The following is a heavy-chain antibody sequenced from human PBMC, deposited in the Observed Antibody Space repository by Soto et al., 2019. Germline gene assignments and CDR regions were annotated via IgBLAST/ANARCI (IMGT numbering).Heavy chain of an antibody. CDR1: GFAFSDYT. J-gene: IGHJ4*02. V-gene: IGHV3-23*01. CDR2: IFSRFFTGSGNT. Sequence: GGPLRLSFSASGFAFSDYTMGWVRRTPGKGLEWVSTIFSRFFTGSGNTAYADSVTGRFTISRDNSQNMLFLQMNSLGVEDAAVYYCARDRQPDGIWTFDFWGRGAQVTVSS. D-gene: IGHD2-2*01. CDR3: ARDRQPDGIWTFDF.